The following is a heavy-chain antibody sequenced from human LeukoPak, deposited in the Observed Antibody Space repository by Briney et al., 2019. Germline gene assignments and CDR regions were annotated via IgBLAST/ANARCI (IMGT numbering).Heavy chain of an antibody. CDR2: IRSKAYGGTT. Sequence: GGSLRLSCTASGFTFGDYAMSWVRQAPGKGLEWVGFIRSKAYGGTTEYAASVKGRFTISRDDSKSIAYLQMNSLKTEDTAVYYCTRDPARSYYYDSSGYLAFDIWGQGTMVTVSS. V-gene: IGHV3-49*04. CDR1: GFTFGDYA. D-gene: IGHD3-22*01. CDR3: TRDPARSYYYDSSGYLAFDI. J-gene: IGHJ3*02.